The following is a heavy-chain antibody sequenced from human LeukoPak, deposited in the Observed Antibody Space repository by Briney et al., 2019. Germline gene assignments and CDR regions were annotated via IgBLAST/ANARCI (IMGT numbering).Heavy chain of an antibody. CDR2: IFYSAST. CDR3: ARPITGDFDFDI. V-gene: IGHV4-59*01. J-gene: IGHJ3*02. D-gene: IGHD7-27*01. Sequence: SETLSLTCTVSGGSMTNYYWSWIRQPPGKGLEWIGYIFYSASTKYNPSLKSRVTISIDTSKNQFSLRLSSVTAADTAVYYCARPITGDFDFDIWGQGTMVTVSS. CDR1: GGSMTNYY.